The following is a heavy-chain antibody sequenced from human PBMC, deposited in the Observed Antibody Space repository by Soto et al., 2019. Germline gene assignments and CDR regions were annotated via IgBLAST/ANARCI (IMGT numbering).Heavy chain of an antibody. D-gene: IGHD3-3*01. CDR1: GDSISGYY. Sequence: SETLSLTCTVSGDSISGYYWSWIRQAPGKGLEWIGYTYYTGRTDYNPSLKSRVTMSVDTSKNKFSLELTSVTAADTAVYYCARGGYDFWSGYRTDVYYYYGMDVWGQGTTVTVSS. V-gene: IGHV4-59*01. CDR3: ARGGYDFWSGYRTDVYYYYGMDV. J-gene: IGHJ6*02. CDR2: TYYTGRT.